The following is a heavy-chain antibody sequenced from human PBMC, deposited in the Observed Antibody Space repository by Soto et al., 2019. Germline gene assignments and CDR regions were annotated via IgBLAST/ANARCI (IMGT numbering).Heavy chain of an antibody. CDR1: GFSLTTSGVG. CDR3: AHRRAGQWTSY. J-gene: IGHJ4*02. V-gene: IGHV2-5*02. Sequence: SGPTLVNPTQTLTLTCTFSGFSLTTSGVGVGWLRQPPGKAPEWLALIYWDDDRRYSPSLESRLTIMKDTSKNQVVLIMTNMDPVDTGTYYCAHRRAGQWTSYWGQGTLVTVSS. CDR2: IYWDDDR. D-gene: IGHD6-19*01.